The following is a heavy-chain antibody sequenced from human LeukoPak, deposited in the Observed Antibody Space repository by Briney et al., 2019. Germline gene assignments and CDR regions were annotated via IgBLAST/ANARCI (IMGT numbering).Heavy chain of an antibody. CDR1: GFTFSSYA. V-gene: IGHV3-23*01. J-gene: IGHJ4*02. D-gene: IGHD4-17*01. Sequence: GGSLRLSCAASGFTFSSYAMSWVRQAPGKGLEWVPAISGSGGSTYYADSVKGRFTISRDNSKNTLYLQMNSLRAEDTAVYYCAKDPSYGDYAHFDYWGQGTLVTVSS. CDR2: ISGSGGST. CDR3: AKDPSYGDYAHFDY.